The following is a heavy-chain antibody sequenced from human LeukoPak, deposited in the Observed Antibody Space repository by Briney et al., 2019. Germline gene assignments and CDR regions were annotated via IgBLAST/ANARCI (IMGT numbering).Heavy chain of an antibody. V-gene: IGHV1-8*01. CDR1: GYTFTSYD. J-gene: IGHJ6*03. CDR3: ARALSWTTNSYYYMDV. Sequence: ASVKVSCKASGYTFTSYDINWVRPATGQGLGWMGWMNPNSGNTGYAQKFQGRVTMTKNTSITTAYMELSSLRSEDTAVYYCARALSWTTNSYYYMDVWGKGSTVTVSS. D-gene: IGHD3/OR15-3a*01. CDR2: MNPNSGNT.